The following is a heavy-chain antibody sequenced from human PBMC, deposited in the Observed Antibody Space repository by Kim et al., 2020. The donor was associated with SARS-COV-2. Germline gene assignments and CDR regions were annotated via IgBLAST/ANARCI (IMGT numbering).Heavy chain of an antibody. Sequence: GGSLRLSCAAFGFTFSSYAMSWVRQAPGKGLEWVSTISDSVTYYADSVKGRFTISRDNSKNTLSLQMNSLRAEDTAVYYCAKSPGAYRALNFDHWGQGTLVTVSS. CDR1: GFTFSSYA. V-gene: IGHV3-23*01. CDR2: ISDSVT. D-gene: IGHD3-10*01. CDR3: AKSPGAYRALNFDH. J-gene: IGHJ4*02.